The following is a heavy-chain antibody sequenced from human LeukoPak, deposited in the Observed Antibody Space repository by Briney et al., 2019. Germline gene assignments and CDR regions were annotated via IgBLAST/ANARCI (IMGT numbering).Heavy chain of an antibody. CDR3: AKGGASSSFRSPRTPPDY. V-gene: IGHV3-9*01. CDR2: ISWNSGSI. D-gene: IGHD6-6*01. J-gene: IGHJ4*02. Sequence: PGGSLRLSCAASGFTFDDYAMHWVRQAPGKGLEWVSGISWNSGSIGYADSVKGRFTISRDNAKNSLYLQMNSLRAEDTALYYCAKGGASSSFRSPRTPPDYWGQGTLVTVSS. CDR1: GFTFDDYA.